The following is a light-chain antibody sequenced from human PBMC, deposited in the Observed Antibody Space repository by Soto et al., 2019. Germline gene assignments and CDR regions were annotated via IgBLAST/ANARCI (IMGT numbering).Light chain of an antibody. Sequence: EVVLTQSPGILSLSPGERATLSCRASETVTSNYLAWYQQKPGQAPRLLIYGASNRATGIPDRFSGSGSGTDFTLTISRLEPEDFAVYFCQQYHLSPLTFGGGTQV. J-gene: IGKJ4*01. CDR1: ETVTSNY. CDR2: GAS. CDR3: QQYHLSPLT. V-gene: IGKV3-20*01.